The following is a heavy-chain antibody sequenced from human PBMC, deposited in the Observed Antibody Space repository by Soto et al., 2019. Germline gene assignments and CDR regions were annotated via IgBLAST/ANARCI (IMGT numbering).Heavy chain of an antibody. CDR3: ARGGGCGGSCYHYGIDV. D-gene: IGHD2-15*01. CDR2: VYPGDSST. CDR1: GYSFTSFW. J-gene: IGHJ6*02. Sequence: LNISCKGSGYSFTSFWIDWVRQTPGKGLEWMGIVYPGDSSTTYSPSFEGQVTISVDKSITTAYVQWNSLRASDTAIYYCARGGGCGGSCYHYGIDVWGQGTTVTVSS. V-gene: IGHV5-51*01.